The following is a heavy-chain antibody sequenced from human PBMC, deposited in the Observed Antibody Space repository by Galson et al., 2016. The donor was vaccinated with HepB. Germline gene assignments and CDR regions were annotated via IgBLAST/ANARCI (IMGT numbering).Heavy chain of an antibody. Sequence: SETLSLTCTVSGGSTTSYYWAWIRQPPGGGLEWIGRIFTSGSTNYNPSLESRVAMSIDTSKNQFSLSLDSVTAADTAVYYCARDQKGALAVALYWGQGILVTVSS. CDR3: ARDQKGALAVALY. J-gene: IGHJ4*02. V-gene: IGHV4-4*07. D-gene: IGHD6-19*01. CDR2: IFTSGST. CDR1: GGSTTSYY.